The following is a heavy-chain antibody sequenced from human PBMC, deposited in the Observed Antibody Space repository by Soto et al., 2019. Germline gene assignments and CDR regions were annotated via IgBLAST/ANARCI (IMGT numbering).Heavy chain of an antibody. J-gene: IGHJ5*02. Sequence: GGSLRLSCAASGFTFSSYAMSWVRQAPGKGLEWVSAISGSGGSTYYADSVKGRFTISRDNSKNTLYLQMNSLRAEDTAVYYCAKDFGGPYYYGSGLWFDPWGQGTLVTVSS. V-gene: IGHV3-23*01. CDR2: ISGSGGST. CDR1: GFTFSSYA. CDR3: AKDFGGPYYYGSGLWFDP. D-gene: IGHD3-10*01.